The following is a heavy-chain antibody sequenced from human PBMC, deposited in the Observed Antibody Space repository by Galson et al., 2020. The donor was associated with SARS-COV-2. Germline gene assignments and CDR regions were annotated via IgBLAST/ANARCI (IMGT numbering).Heavy chain of an antibody. D-gene: IGHD4-4*01. CDR2: IPSDGNSK. CDR3: VRDLSTVQCYLSDY. CDR1: GFTFSTYA. Sequence: GGSLRLSCVPSGFTFSTYAMHWVRQPPSKGLEWVALIPSDGNSKFYADSVKGRFTISRDTSKNTLYLQMNSLGAEDTAVNYCVRDLSTVQCYLSDYWGQGTLVTVSS. V-gene: IGHV3-30*01. J-gene: IGHJ4*02.